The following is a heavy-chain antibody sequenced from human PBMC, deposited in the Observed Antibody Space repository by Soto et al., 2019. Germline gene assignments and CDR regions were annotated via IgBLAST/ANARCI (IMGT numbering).Heavy chain of an antibody. CDR3: AREGVATAMRAFDI. CDR1: GFTFSSYW. J-gene: IGHJ3*02. Sequence: GGSLRLSCAASGFTFSSYWMSWVRQAPGKGLEWVANIKQDGSEKYYVDSVKGRFTISRDNAKNSLYLQMNSLRAEDTAVYYCAREGVATAMRAFDIWGQGTMVTVSS. CDR2: IKQDGSEK. V-gene: IGHV3-7*03. D-gene: IGHD5-18*01.